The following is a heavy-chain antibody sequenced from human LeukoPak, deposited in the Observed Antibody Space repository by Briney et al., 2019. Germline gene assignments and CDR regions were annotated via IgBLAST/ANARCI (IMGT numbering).Heavy chain of an antibody. CDR3: ARLDYGDYLRGAFDI. CDR2: ISSSSSTI. CDR1: GFTFSSYS. D-gene: IGHD4-17*01. Sequence: GGSLRLSCAASGFTFSSYSMKWVRQAPGKGLEWVSYISSSSSTIYYADSVKGRFTISRDNAKNSLYLQMNSLRAEDTTVYYCARLDYGDYLRGAFDIWGQGTMVTVSS. V-gene: IGHV3-48*01. J-gene: IGHJ3*02.